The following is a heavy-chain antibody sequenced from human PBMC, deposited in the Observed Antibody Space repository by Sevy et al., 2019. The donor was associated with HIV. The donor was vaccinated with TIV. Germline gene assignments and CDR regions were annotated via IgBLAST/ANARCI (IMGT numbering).Heavy chain of an antibody. CDR2: MNPNSGNT. D-gene: IGHD2-2*01. CDR1: GYTFTTYD. Sequence: ATVKVSCKASGYTFTTYDINWVRQATRQGLERRGWMNPNSGNTGYAQKFQGRVTMTRNTSIETAYMELSSLRSEDTAVYYCARVLSTSYYYYHAMDVWGQGTTVIVSS. CDR3: ARVLSTSYYYYHAMDV. J-gene: IGHJ6*02. V-gene: IGHV1-8*01.